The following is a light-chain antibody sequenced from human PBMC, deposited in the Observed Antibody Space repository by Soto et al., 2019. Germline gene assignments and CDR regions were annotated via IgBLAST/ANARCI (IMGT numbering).Light chain of an antibody. CDR3: KPYDRSLGGSGV. CDR2: GHN. Sequence: QSVLTQPPSVSGAPGQRVTISCTGSYSNIGAGYEVHWYQQIPGTAPKLLISGHNNRPSGVPDRFFGSKSGTSASLTIIGLRAGEEADYYTKPYDRSLGGSGVFGGGT. J-gene: IGLJ3*02. V-gene: IGLV1-40*01. CDR1: YSNIGAGYE.